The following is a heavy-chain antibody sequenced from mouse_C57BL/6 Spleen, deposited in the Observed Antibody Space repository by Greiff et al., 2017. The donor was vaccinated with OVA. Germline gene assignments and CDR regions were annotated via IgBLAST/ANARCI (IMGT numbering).Heavy chain of an antibody. J-gene: IGHJ2*01. CDR3: VSQGYAGYYFVYFCD. D-gene: IGHD2-3*01. CDR1: GFSFNTYA. V-gene: IGHV10-1*01. CDR2: IRSKSNNYAT. Sequence: EVKLVESGGGLVQPKGSLKLSCAASGFSFNTYAMNWVRQAPGKGLEWVACIRSKSNNYATDYADSVKDRFTISRDDSENMLYLQMHNLNTVDTAMYSCVSQGYAGYYFVYFCDWGQGTTLTVSS.